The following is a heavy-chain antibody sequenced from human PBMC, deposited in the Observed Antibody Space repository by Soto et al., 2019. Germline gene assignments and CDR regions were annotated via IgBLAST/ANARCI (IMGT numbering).Heavy chain of an antibody. CDR2: VRNETYQETP. Sequence: GGALRLPSTRFPLPFGALAMNLLLQLNRKGLEWVGLVRNETYQETPEYAAAVKGRFTISRDTSNGIAYLQMSRLKIEDSAVYYCTGAESPDTAYFSLYWGQGTPVTVSS. CDR3: TGAESPDTAYFSLY. D-gene: IGHD5-18*01. V-gene: IGHV3-49*03. J-gene: IGHJ4*02. CDR1: PLPFGALA.